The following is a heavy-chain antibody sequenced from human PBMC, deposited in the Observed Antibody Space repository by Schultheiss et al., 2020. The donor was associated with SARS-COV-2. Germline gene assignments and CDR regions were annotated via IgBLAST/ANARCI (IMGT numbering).Heavy chain of an antibody. CDR2: TYYRSKWFH. CDR3: ARANDLNLQH. Sequence: SETLSLTCAISGDGVSSNSAAWNWIRQSPSRGLEWLGRTYYRSKWFHDYAVSVKSRITINPDTSKNQFSLQLNSVTPEDTAVYYCARANDLNLQHWGQGTLVTVSS. J-gene: IGHJ1*01. CDR1: GDGVSSNSAA. V-gene: IGHV6-1*01.